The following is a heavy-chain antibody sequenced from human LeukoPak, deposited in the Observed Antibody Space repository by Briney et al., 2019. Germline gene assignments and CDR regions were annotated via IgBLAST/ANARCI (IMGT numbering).Heavy chain of an antibody. V-gene: IGHV1-2*06. CDR2: INPNSGGT. CDR3: ARDLEGFDDYGDYTRPGVY. CDR1: GYTFTSYD. J-gene: IGHJ4*02. D-gene: IGHD4-17*01. Sequence: GASVKVSCKASGYTFTSYDINWVRQATGQGLEWMGRINPNSGGTNYAQKFQGRVTMTRDTSISTAYMELSRLRSDDTAVYYCARDLEGFDDYGDYTRPGVYWGQGTLVTVSS.